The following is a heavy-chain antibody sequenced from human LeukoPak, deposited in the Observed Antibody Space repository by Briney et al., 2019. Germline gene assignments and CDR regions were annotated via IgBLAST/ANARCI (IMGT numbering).Heavy chain of an antibody. D-gene: IGHD3-10*01. Sequence: GSSVRVSRKASGGTFSSYAISWVRRAPGQGVEWMAEIFPIFGTANYAQKFQGRVTITADESTSTAYMELSSLRSEDTAVYYCARAAELLWFGELAGHDAFDIWGQGTMVTVSS. J-gene: IGHJ3*02. CDR1: GGTFSSYA. CDR2: IFPIFGTA. CDR3: ARAAELLWFGELAGHDAFDI. V-gene: IGHV1-69*01.